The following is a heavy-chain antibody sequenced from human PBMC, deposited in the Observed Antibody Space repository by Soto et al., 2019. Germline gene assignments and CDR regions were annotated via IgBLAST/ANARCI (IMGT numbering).Heavy chain of an antibody. CDR1: GFAFTNAW. V-gene: IGHV3-15*01. CDR3: TTDCLGSCPNVDV. CDR2: IKSRSDGGTT. J-gene: IGHJ6*02. Sequence: GGSLRLSCAASGFAFTNAWMSWVRQAPGTGLEWVGRIKSRSDGGTTDYAAPVNGRFTISRDDSKNTLYLQMSSLKTEDTAVYYCTTDCLGSCPNVDVWGQGTTVTVSS. D-gene: IGHD2-8*01.